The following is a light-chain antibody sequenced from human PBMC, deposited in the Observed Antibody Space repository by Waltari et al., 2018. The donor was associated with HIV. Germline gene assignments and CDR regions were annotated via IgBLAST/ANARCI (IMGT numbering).Light chain of an antibody. Sequence: QSVLTQPPSVSAAPGQKVTISCSGSSSNIGNNYVSWYQQLPGTAPKLLIYDHNKRPSGIPDRFSGSKSGTSATLGITGLQSGDEADYYCGTWDSSLSAGLFGGGTKLTVL. CDR3: GTWDSSLSAGL. CDR1: SSNIGNNY. V-gene: IGLV1-51*01. J-gene: IGLJ2*01. CDR2: DHN.